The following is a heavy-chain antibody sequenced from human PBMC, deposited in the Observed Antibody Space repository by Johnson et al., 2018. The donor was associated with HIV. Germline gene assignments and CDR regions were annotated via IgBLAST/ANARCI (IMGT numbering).Heavy chain of an antibody. J-gene: IGHJ3*02. CDR2: VKSITDGGTT. CDR1: GFTYSNYA. CDR3: TTGPVGATKEGCAFDI. D-gene: IGHD1-26*01. Sequence: VLLVESGGGFVQPGGSLRLSCAASGFTYSNYAMSWVRQAPGKGLEWVGRVKSITDGGTTDYTAPVTGRFTISRDDSKNTLYLLMNNLKTDYTAVYYCTTGPVGATKEGCAFDIWGLGTIVTVAS. V-gene: IGHV3-15*01.